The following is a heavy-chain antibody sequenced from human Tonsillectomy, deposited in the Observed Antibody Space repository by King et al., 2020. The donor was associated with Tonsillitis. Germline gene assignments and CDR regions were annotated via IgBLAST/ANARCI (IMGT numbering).Heavy chain of an antibody. J-gene: IGHJ6*02. CDR3: ARVPADMYFFDSSGYDYGMDV. V-gene: IGHV3-30*04. D-gene: IGHD3-22*01. CDR1: GFSFSTFT. Sequence: VQLVESGGGVVQPGRSLRLSCAASGFSFSTFTMHWVRQAPGKGLEWVALISYDGNNQHNADSVKGRFTISRDNYKNTLYLHMKNLRPEDTAVYYCARVPADMYFFDSSGYDYGMDVWGQGTTVTVSS. CDR2: ISYDGNNQ.